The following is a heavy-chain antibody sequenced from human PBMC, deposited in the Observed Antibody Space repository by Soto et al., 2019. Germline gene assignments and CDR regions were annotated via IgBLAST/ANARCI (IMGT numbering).Heavy chain of an antibody. CDR3: AKFVAYCGGDCYYFYYCMDV. D-gene: IGHD2-21*02. CDR1: GFTFSSYA. J-gene: IGHJ6*02. Sequence: GGSLRLSCAASGFTFSSYAMSWVRQAPGKGLEWVSAISGSGGSTYYADSVKGRFTIARDNSKHTLYLQINSLRAEDRAVYYCAKFVAYCGGDCYYFYYCMDVWGQGTTVTVSS. CDR2: ISGSGGST. V-gene: IGHV3-23*01.